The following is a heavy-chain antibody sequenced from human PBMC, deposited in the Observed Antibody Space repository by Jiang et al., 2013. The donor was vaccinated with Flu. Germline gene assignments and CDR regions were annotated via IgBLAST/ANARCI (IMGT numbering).Heavy chain of an antibody. CDR2: MNPNSGNT. Sequence: GAEVKKPGASVKVSCKASGYTFTSYDINWVRQATGQGLEWMGWMNPNSGNTGYAQKFQGRVTMTRNTSISTAYMELSSLRSEDTAVYYCARAPFEGTYSDFWSGPHAGYYYGMDVWGQGTTVTVSS. CDR1: GYTFTSYD. V-gene: IGHV1-8*01. D-gene: IGHD3-3*01. CDR3: ARAPFEGTYSDFWSGPHAGYYYGMDV. J-gene: IGHJ6*02.